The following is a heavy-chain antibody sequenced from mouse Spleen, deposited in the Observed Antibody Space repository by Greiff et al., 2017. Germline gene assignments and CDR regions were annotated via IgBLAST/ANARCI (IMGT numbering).Heavy chain of an antibody. D-gene: IGHD1-1*01. J-gene: IGHJ2*01. CDR3: ARQGYYGSSPPFDY. CDR1: GFTFSSYA. CDR2: ISSGGSYT. Sequence: EVKLVESGGGLVKPGGSLKLSCAASGFTFSSYAMSWVRQTPEKRLEWVATISSGGSYTYYPDSVKGRFTISRDNAKNTLYLQMSSLRSEDTAMYYCARQGYYGSSPPFDYWGQGTTLTVSS. V-gene: IGHV5-9-3*01.